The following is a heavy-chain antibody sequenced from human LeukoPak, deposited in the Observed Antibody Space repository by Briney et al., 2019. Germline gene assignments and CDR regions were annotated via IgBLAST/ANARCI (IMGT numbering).Heavy chain of an antibody. J-gene: IGHJ4*02. V-gene: IGHV3-30-3*01. CDR3: ARDQARGYHRIFDY. CDR2: ISYDGSNK. CDR1: GFTFSSYA. Sequence: PGGSLRLSCAAPGFTFSSYAMHWVRQAPGKGLEWVAVISYDGSNKYYADSVKGRFTISRDNSKNTLYLQMNSLRAEDTAVYYCARDQARGYHRIFDYWGQGTLVTVSS. D-gene: IGHD3-22*01.